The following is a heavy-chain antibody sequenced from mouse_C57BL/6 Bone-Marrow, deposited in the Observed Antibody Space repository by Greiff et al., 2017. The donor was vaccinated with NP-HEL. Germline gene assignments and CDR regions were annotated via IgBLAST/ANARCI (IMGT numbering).Heavy chain of an antibody. J-gene: IGHJ3*01. Sequence: VQLQESGAELVKPGASVTLSCKASGYTFTEYTIHWVKQRSGQGLEWIGWFYPGSGSIKYNEKFKDKATLTADKSSSTVYMELSRLTSKDTAVYFCARHEAGYYGNTWFAYWGQGTLVTVSA. CDR2: FYPGSGSI. D-gene: IGHD2-1*01. CDR3: ARHEAGYYGNTWFAY. V-gene: IGHV1-62-2*01. CDR1: GYTFTEYT.